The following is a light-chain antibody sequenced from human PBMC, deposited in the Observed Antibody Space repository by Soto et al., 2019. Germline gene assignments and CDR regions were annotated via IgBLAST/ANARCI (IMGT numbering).Light chain of an antibody. CDR3: QSYDSSLSGSVV. Sequence: QSVLTQPPSVSGAPGQRVTISCTGSSYNIGAGYDVHWYLQLPGTAPKLLIYGNSNRPSGVPDRFSGSKSGTSASLAITGLQAEDGADYYCQSYDSSLSGSVVFGGGTKLTVL. J-gene: IGLJ2*01. CDR2: GNS. V-gene: IGLV1-40*01. CDR1: SYNIGAGYD.